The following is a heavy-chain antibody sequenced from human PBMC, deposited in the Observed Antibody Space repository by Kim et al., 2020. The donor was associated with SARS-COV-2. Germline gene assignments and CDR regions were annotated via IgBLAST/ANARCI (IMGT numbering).Heavy chain of an antibody. V-gene: IGHV4-39*01. D-gene: IGHD2-21*02. CDR3: ARQYNDGGNSLDY. Sequence: SETLSLTCTVSGDSVNSFSYYWAWIRQPPGKGLAWIGSINYSGNTYYNPSLESRVATSVDTAKNRFSLNLNSVTAADTAIYYCARQYNDGGNSLDYWGQGTLVTV. CDR2: INYSGNT. CDR1: GDSVNSFSYY. J-gene: IGHJ4*02.